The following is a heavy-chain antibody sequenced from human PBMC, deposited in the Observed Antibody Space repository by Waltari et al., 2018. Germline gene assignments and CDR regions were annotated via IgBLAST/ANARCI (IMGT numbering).Heavy chain of an antibody. V-gene: IGHV3-7*01. D-gene: IGHD3-9*01. CDR1: GFSFSDYG. CDR3: ARPAGTGR. Sequence: EMLLVESGGDLVQPGGSLRLSCVVSGFSFSDYGMNWVRQGPGKGLEWVATIKEDGSETYYVDSVKGRFTISRDNVKNLLFLQMNSLRVEDTAVYYCARPAGTGRWGQGTLVTVSS. CDR2: IKEDGSET. J-gene: IGHJ4*02.